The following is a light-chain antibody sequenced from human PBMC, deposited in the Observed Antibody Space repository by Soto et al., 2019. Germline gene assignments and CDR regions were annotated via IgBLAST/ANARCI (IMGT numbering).Light chain of an antibody. V-gene: IGKV3-11*01. CDR1: QSLSKS. Sequence: EIVLTQYPATLSLSPGERATLSCMASQSLSKSLVWYQQKPGQAPRLLIDGASNRATGITARFSGSGSGTDFTLTISSLEPEDFAVYFCQPRSSWPLTVGGGTKVEIK. J-gene: IGKJ4*02. CDR3: QPRSSWPLT. CDR2: GAS.